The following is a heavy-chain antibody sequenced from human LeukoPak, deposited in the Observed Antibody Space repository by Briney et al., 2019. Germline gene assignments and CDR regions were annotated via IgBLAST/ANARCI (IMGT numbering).Heavy chain of an antibody. J-gene: IGHJ4*02. D-gene: IGHD3-22*01. CDR2: IYYSGST. Sequence: SETLSLTCTVSGGSISSSSYYWGWIRQPPGKGLEWIGNIYYSGSTYYNPSLKSRVTISVDTSKNQFSLKLSSVTAADTAVYYCARRDYYDSVPYWGQGTLVTVSS. CDR3: ARRDYYDSVPY. CDR1: GGSISSSSYY. V-gene: IGHV4-39*01.